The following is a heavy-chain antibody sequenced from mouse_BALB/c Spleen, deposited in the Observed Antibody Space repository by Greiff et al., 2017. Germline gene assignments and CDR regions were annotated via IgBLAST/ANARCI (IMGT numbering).Heavy chain of an antibody. V-gene: IGHV14-3*02. CDR2: IDPANGNT. CDR1: GFNIKDTY. D-gene: IGHD1-1*01. Sequence: EVQLQQSGAELVKPGASVKLSCTASGFNIKDTYMHWVKQRPEQGLEWIGRIDPANGNTKYDPKFQGKATITADTSSNTAYLQLSSLTSEDTAVYYCARARGSRDYYLDYWAKAPLSQSPQ. CDR3: ARARGSRDYYLDY. J-gene: IGHJ2*01.